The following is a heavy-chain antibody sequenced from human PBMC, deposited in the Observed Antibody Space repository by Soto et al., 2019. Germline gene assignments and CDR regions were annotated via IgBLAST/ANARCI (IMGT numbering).Heavy chain of an antibody. CDR3: ARGFTIFGVVIRLDY. CDR2: INHSGST. D-gene: IGHD3-3*01. J-gene: IGHJ4*02. Sequence: QVQLQQWGAGLLKPSETLSLTCAVYGGSFSGYYWSWIRQPPGKGLERIGEINHSGSTNYNPSLKSRVTISVDTSKNQFSLKLSSVTAADTAVYYCARGFTIFGVVIRLDYWGQGTLVTVSS. V-gene: IGHV4-34*01. CDR1: GGSFSGYY.